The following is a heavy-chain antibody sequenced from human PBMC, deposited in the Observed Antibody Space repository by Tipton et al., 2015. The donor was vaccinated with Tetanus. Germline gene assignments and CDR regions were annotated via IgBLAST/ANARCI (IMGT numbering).Heavy chain of an antibody. D-gene: IGHD1-26*01. J-gene: IGHJ4*02. CDR2: INHSGST. V-gene: IGHV4-39*07. Sequence: LRLSCTVSGGSISSSSYYWGWIRQPPGKGLEWIGEINHSGSTNYNPSLKSRVTISVDTSKNQFSLKLSSVTAADTAVYYCARVRWSGSYPTTLDYWGQGTLVTVSS. CDR1: GGSISSSSYY. CDR3: ARVRWSGSYPTTLDY.